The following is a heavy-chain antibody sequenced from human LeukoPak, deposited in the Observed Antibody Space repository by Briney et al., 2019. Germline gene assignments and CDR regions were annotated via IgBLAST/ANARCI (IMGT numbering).Heavy chain of an antibody. J-gene: IGHJ4*02. Sequence: PGGSLRLSCAASGFPFSNYWVTWVRQAPGKGLERVANINRDGSERYYVDSVKGRFTISRDDTKSSLYLQMNSLRAEDTAVYYCARVGYSSGWYSAPLDYWGQGTLVTVSS. CDR1: GFPFSNYW. V-gene: IGHV3-7*03. CDR2: INRDGSER. CDR3: ARVGYSSGWYSAPLDY. D-gene: IGHD6-19*01.